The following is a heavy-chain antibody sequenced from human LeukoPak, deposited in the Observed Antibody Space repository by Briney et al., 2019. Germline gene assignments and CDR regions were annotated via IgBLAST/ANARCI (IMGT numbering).Heavy chain of an antibody. Sequence: SVKVSCKASGGTFSSYTISWVRQAPGQGLEWMGRIIPILGIANYAQKFQGRVTITADKSTSTAYMELSSLRSEDTAVYYCAESPESIVARPPYDYYYYMDVWGKGTTVTVSS. J-gene: IGHJ6*03. CDR3: AESPESIVARPPYDYYYYMDV. V-gene: IGHV1-69*02. CDR1: GGTFSSYT. D-gene: IGHD6-6*01. CDR2: IIPILGIA.